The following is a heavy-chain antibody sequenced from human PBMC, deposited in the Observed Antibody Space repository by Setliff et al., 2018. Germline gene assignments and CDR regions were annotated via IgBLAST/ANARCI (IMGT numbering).Heavy chain of an antibody. CDR3: ATSPKKVTGSDYYNYYMDV. D-gene: IGHD3-9*01. Sequence: SSVKVSCKTSGTTFNSHAINWVRQAPGQGLEWMGRIITAFGSAISAQKFQDRVSITADRTTYTAYLELTSLTLEGTAVYYCATSPKKVTGSDYYNYYMDVWGKGTTVSVS. CDR1: GTTFNSHA. J-gene: IGHJ6*03. CDR2: IITAFGSA. V-gene: IGHV1-69*06.